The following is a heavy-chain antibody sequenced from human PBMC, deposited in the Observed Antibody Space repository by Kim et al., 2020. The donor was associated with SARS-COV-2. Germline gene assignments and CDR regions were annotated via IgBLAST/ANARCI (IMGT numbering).Heavy chain of an antibody. CDR2: KAHGGKT. V-gene: IGHV3-49*02. CDR3: TNERY. Sequence: KAHGGKTDYAASLKGRFAISRDDSKTNAYLQMNSLKTEDTAVYYCTNERYWGQGTLVTVSS. J-gene: IGHJ4*02.